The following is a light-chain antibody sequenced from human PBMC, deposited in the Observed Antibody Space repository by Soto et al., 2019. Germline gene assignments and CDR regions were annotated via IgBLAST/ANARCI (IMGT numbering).Light chain of an antibody. CDR2: GAS. CDR1: QVIGSRY. J-gene: IGKJ2*01. CDR3: QQFRSSIPHT. V-gene: IGKV3-20*01. Sequence: EIVMTQSPGTLSLSPGERATISCRASQVIGSRYLAWYHQKSGQAPRLLIYGASSRATGIPDRFSGSGSGSDFTLTISRLDPEDFGVYYCQQFRSSIPHTFGQGTKLEIK.